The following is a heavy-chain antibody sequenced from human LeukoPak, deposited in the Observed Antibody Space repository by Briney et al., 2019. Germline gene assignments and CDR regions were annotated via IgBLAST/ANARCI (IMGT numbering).Heavy chain of an antibody. V-gene: IGHV3-23*01. J-gene: IGHJ4*02. D-gene: IGHD1-14*01. Sequence: PGGSLRLSCAASGFTFSSSAMTWVRQAPGRGLEWVAAISGSGSSTNLADSVKGRFTISRDNSKSTLYLQMNSLRAEDTAVYYCAKTINAPNGTGTPYDYWGQETLVAVSS. CDR3: AKTINAPNGTGTPYDY. CDR1: GFTFSSSA. CDR2: ISGSGSST.